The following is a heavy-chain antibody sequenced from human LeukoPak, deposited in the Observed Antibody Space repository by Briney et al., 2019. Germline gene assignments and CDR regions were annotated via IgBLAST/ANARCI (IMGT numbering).Heavy chain of an antibody. CDR1: GFTFSNYA. D-gene: IGHD2-21*02. CDR3: AKDPHVVVVTAIPSYLDY. V-gene: IGHV3-7*03. CDR2: INPDGSQK. Sequence: GGSLGLSCAASGFTFSNYAMSWVRQAPGQGLEWVANINPDGSQKNYVDYVQGRFTITRDNAKNSSYLQMSSLRAEDTAVYYCAKDPHVVVVTAIPSYLDYWGQGALVTVSS. J-gene: IGHJ4*02.